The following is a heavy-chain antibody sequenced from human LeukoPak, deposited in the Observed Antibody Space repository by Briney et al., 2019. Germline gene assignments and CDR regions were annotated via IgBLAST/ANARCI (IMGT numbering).Heavy chain of an antibody. CDR2: ISGSGDRT. CDR3: AKDRIPVAGRQDIWDY. Sequence: PGGSLRLSCVGAGFTFSNYAMTWVRQAPGKGLGWVSGISGSGDRTYYADSVKGRFTISRDNSKNTLYLKINSLTDDDSAVYYCAKDRIPVAGRQDIWDYWGQGTLVTVSS. CDR1: GFTFSNYA. D-gene: IGHD6-19*01. V-gene: IGHV3-23*01. J-gene: IGHJ4*02.